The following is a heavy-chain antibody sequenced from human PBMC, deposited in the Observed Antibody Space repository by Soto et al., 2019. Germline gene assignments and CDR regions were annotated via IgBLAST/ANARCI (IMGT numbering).Heavy chain of an antibody. CDR2: IKSKTDGGTT. D-gene: IGHD5-12*01. V-gene: IGHV3-15*07. CDR3: TTDYGSGYDPPPHYYYGMDG. CDR1: GFTFSNAW. Sequence: PGVSLTLSCPASGFTFSNAWLNQDRQAPGKGLEWVGLIKSKTDGGTTDYAAPVKGRFTISRDDSKNTLYLQMNSLKTEDTAVYYCTTDYGSGYDPPPHYYYGMDGWGQGTAVTVSS. J-gene: IGHJ6*02.